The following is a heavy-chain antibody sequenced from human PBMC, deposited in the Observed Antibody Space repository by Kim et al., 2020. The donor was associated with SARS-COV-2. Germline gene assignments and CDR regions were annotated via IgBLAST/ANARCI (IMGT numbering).Heavy chain of an antibody. J-gene: IGHJ2*01. V-gene: IGHV3-66*01. CDR2: T. Sequence: TYYAESVKGRFTISRDNSKTPLSLQMDSRGDEDTAVYYCARVTSWYFDLWGRGTLVTVSS. D-gene: IGHD2-2*01. CDR3: ARVTSWYFDL.